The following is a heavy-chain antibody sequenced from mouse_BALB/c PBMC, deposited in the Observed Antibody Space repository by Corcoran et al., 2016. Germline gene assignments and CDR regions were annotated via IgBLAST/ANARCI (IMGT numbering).Heavy chain of an antibody. CDR2: INTYTGEP. Sequence: QIQLVQSGPELKKPGETVKISCKASGYTFTNYGMNWVKQAPGKGLKWMGWINTYTGEPTYADAFKGRFAFSLETSASTAYLQINNLKNEDTATYFCASEPSWLAYWGQGTLVTVYA. CDR3: ASEPSWLAY. V-gene: IGHV9-3-1*01. J-gene: IGHJ3*01. CDR1: GYTFTNYG.